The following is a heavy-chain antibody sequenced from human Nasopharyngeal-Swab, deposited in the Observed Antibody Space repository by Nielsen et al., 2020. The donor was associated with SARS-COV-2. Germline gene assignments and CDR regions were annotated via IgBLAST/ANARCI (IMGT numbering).Heavy chain of an antibody. D-gene: IGHD3-16*01. J-gene: IGHJ4*02. Sequence: GGSLRLSCAASGFTFSSYWMGWVRQAPGKGLEWVAYIKEDGSEKYFVDSVKGRFTISRDNAKNSLYLQMNSLRAEDTAVYYCARDYTRFDYWGQGTLVTVSS. CDR2: IKEDGSEK. CDR1: GFTFSSYW. CDR3: ARDYTRFDY. V-gene: IGHV3-7*04.